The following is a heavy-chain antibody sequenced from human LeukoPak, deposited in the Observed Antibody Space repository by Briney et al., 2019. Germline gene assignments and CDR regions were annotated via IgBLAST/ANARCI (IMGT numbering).Heavy chain of an antibody. V-gene: IGHV3-74*01. CDR1: GFTFSKYW. J-gene: IGHJ5*02. CDR3: ARSISWHDGWFDP. D-gene: IGHD2-2*01. Sequence: GGALRLSCAASGFTFSKYWMYWGREAPGGGVGWVSRISSDGSTTANADSVRGRFTISRDNTKSTLYLQMNRLRAEDTAVYFCARSISWHDGWFDPWGQGTLVTVSS. CDR2: ISSDGSTT.